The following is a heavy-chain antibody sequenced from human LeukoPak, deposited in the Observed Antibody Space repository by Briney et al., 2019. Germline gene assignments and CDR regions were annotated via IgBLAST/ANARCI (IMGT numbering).Heavy chain of an antibody. V-gene: IGHV3-21*01. J-gene: IGHJ3*02. CDR3: ARDRSVLLWFGELSPPSFDI. CDR1: GFTFSSYS. Sequence: PGGSLRLSCAASGFTFSSYSMNWVRQAPGKGLEWVSSISSSSSYIYYADSVKGRFTISRDNAKNSLYLQMNSLRAEDTAVYYCARDRSVLLWFGELSPPSFDISGQGTMVTVSS. CDR2: ISSSSSYI. D-gene: IGHD3-10*01.